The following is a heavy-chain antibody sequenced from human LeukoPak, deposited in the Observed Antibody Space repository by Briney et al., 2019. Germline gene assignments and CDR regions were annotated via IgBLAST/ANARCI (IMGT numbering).Heavy chain of an antibody. V-gene: IGHV3-23*01. CDR3: AKFGPSDY. Sequence: GGPWGLSFPAPRSTFSSYARSGVRRPPGKGLEWVSAISGSGGTTYYADSLKGRFTISRDNSKNTLYLQMNSLRAEDTAVYYCAKFGPSDYWGQGTLVTVSS. D-gene: IGHD3-16*01. J-gene: IGHJ4*02. CDR2: ISGSGGTT. CDR1: RSTFSSYA.